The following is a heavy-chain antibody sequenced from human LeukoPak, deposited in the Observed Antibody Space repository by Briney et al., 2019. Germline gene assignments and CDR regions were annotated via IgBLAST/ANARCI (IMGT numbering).Heavy chain of an antibody. D-gene: IGHD1-7*01. Sequence: PSETLSLTCTVSGGSISSGDYYWTWIRQPPGKGLEWIGYIYYSGSTNYNPSLKSRVTISVDTSKNQFSLKLSSVTAADTAVYYCARVQNWNYVTWGQGTLVTVSS. CDR2: IYYSGST. CDR3: ARVQNWNYVT. J-gene: IGHJ5*02. CDR1: GGSISSGDYY. V-gene: IGHV4-61*08.